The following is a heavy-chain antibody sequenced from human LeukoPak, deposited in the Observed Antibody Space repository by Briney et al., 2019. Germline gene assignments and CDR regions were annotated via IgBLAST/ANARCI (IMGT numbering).Heavy chain of an antibody. CDR3: ARVLGGHDKPFDY. J-gene: IGHJ4*02. CDR1: GYTFTGYY. Sequence: ASVKVSCKASGYTFTGYYMHWVRQAPGQGLEWMGIINPSGGSTSYAQKFQGRVTMTRDMSTSTVYMELSSLRSEDTAVYYCARVLGGHDKPFDYWGQGTLVTVSS. D-gene: IGHD1-1*01. CDR2: INPSGGST. V-gene: IGHV1-46*01.